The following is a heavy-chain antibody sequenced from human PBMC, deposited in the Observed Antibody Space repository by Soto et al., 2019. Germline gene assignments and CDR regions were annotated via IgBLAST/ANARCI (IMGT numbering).Heavy chain of an antibody. CDR2: ISSSGSTI. Sequence: GGSLRLSCAASGFTFSDYYMSWIRQAPGKGLEWVSYISSSGSTIYYADSVKGRFTISRDNAKNTLYLEMNSLRVEDTAVYYCARPRSKSSSGFDIWGQGTMVTVSS. CDR1: GFTFSDYY. D-gene: IGHD6-6*01. CDR3: ARPRSKSSSGFDI. J-gene: IGHJ3*02. V-gene: IGHV3-11*04.